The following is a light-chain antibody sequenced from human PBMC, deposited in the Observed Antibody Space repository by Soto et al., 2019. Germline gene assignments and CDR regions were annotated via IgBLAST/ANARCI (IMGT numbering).Light chain of an antibody. Sequence: QSVLTQPPSVSGAPGQRVTISCTGSSSNIGAGYDVHWYQQLPGTAPKLLIYANTNRPSGVPDRFSASKSGTSASLAITGLQAEDEADYYCQSYDSSLSVIFGGGTKVTVL. CDR3: QSYDSSLSVI. CDR1: SSNIGAGYD. V-gene: IGLV1-40*01. J-gene: IGLJ2*01. CDR2: ANT.